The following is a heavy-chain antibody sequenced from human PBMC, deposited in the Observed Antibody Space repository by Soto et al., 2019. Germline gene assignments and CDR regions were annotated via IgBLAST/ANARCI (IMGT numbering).Heavy chain of an antibody. V-gene: IGHV1-24*01. CDR2: FDPEDGET. CDR1: GYTLTELS. J-gene: IGHJ6*02. D-gene: IGHD3-3*01. Sequence: QVQLVQSGAEVKKPGASVKVSCKVSGYTLTELSMHWVRQAPGKGLEWMGGFDPEDGETIYAQKFQGRVTMTEDTSTDTAYMELSSLRSEDTAVYYCATNPRIFGVVMDYYYGMDVWGQGTTVTVSS. CDR3: ATNPRIFGVVMDYYYGMDV.